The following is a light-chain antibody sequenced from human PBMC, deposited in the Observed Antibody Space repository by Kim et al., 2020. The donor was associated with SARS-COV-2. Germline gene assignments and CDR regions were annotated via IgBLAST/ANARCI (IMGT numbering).Light chain of an antibody. CDR3: QKYNSAPRT. CDR2: AAS. V-gene: IGKV1-27*01. J-gene: IGKJ1*01. Sequence: ASVGDTVTITCRASQGISNYLAWYQQKPGKVPKLLIYAASTLQSGVPSRFSGSGSGTDFTLTISSLQPEDVATYYCQKYNSAPRTFGQGTKVDIK. CDR1: QGISNY.